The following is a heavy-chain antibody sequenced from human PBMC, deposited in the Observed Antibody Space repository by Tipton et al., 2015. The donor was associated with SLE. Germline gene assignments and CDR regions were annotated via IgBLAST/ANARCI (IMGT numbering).Heavy chain of an antibody. D-gene: IGHD3-22*01. J-gene: IGHJ4*02. Sequence: SLRLSCAASGFTFSSYSMNWVRQAPGKGLEWVSYISSSSSTIYYADSVKGRFTISRDNAKNSLYLQMNSLRAEDTAVYYCARDSIGFYYDSSGYYFDYWGQGTVVNVSS. CDR1: GFTFSSYS. CDR2: ISSSSSTI. V-gene: IGHV3-48*01. CDR3: ARDSIGFYYDSSGYYFDY.